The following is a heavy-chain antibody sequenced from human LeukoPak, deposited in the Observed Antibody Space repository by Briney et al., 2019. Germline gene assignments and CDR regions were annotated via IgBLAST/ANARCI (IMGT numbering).Heavy chain of an antibody. J-gene: IGHJ4*02. Sequence: GGSLRLSCTASGFTFGDYAMSWIRQAPGKGLEWVGFIRSKTDGETTNYAEPVRGRFTISRDDSKSAVYLQMNSLKIEDTAVYYCTTDLGTYYHGSQRLIPIDYWGQGTLVTVSS. D-gene: IGHD3-10*01. CDR1: GFTFGDYA. CDR3: TTDLGTYYHGSQRLIPIDY. V-gene: IGHV3-49*03. CDR2: IRSKTDGETT.